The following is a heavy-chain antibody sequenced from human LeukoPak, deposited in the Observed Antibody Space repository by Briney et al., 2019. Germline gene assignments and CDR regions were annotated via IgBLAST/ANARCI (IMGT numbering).Heavy chain of an antibody. CDR1: GYSISSGYY. Sequence: SETLSLTCAVSGYSISSGYYWGWIRQPPGKGLEWIGSIYHSGSTYYNPSLKGPVTISVDTSKNQFSLKLSSVTAADTAVYYCARNLEITIFGVVILDYFDYWGQGTLVTVSS. CDR2: IYHSGST. V-gene: IGHV4-38-2*01. J-gene: IGHJ4*02. D-gene: IGHD3-3*01. CDR3: ARNLEITIFGVVILDYFDY.